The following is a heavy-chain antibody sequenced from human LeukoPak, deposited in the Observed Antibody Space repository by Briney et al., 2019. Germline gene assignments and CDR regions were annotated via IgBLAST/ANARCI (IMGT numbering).Heavy chain of an antibody. CDR3: ARGSSTSSSMDV. Sequence: GASVKVSCKASGYTFTSYDINWVRQATGQGLEWMGWMNPNSGNTGYAQKFQGRVTITRNTSISTAYMELSSLRSEDTAVYYCARGSSTSSSMDVWGKGTTVTVSS. J-gene: IGHJ6*03. V-gene: IGHV1-8*03. D-gene: IGHD2-2*01. CDR1: GYTFTSYD. CDR2: MNPNSGNT.